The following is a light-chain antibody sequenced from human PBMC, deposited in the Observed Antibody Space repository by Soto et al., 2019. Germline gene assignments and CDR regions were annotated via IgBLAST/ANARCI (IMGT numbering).Light chain of an antibody. V-gene: IGKV3D-11*03. CDR2: LTS. CDR3: QQYSPPIT. J-gene: IGKJ5*01. CDR1: QALNTR. Sequence: EIVLTQSPATLSAFPGDRVTLSCRASQALNTRLAWYQHKPGQAPRLLIYLTSNRAAGVPSRFSAWGSETDFTLAISDVQPEDFAVYYCQQYSPPITFGLGTRLEIK.